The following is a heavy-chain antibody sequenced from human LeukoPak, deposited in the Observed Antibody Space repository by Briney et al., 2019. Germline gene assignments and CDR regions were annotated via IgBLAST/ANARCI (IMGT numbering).Heavy chain of an antibody. J-gene: IGHJ4*02. Sequence: PGRSLRLSCAASGFTFNSYAIHWVRQAPGKGRQWVAGIWYDGSSKFYADSVKGRFTISRDHSKNTLSLQMNSLSAEDTAVYYCARDPPTRRYTNSFSLDYWGQGSLVTASS. D-gene: IGHD6-13*01. V-gene: IGHV3-33*01. CDR1: GFTFNSYA. CDR3: ARDPPTRRYTNSFSLDY. CDR2: IWYDGSSK.